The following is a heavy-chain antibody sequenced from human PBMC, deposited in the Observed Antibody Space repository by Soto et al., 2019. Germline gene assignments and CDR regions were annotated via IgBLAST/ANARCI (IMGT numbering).Heavy chain of an antibody. V-gene: IGHV4-4*07. J-gene: IGHJ4*02. Sequence: ETLSLTCTVSGGSISGYYWSWIRQPAGKGLEWIGRIYTSGSTNYNPSLKSRVTMSVDTSKNQFSLKLSSVTAADTAVYYCARDRYCSGGSCYHPEYFGYWGQGTLVTVYS. D-gene: IGHD2-15*01. CDR2: IYTSGST. CDR1: GGSISGYY. CDR3: ARDRYCSGGSCYHPEYFGY.